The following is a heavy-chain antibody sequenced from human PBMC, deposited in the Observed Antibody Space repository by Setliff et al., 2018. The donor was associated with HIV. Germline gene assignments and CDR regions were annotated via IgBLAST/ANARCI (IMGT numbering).Heavy chain of an antibody. Sequence: SETLSLTCAVYGGSFSGYYWSWIRQPPGKGLEWIGYIYYTGSTYYNPSLKSRVTISLETSRNQFSLRLSSVTAADTAVYYCECYNSDDGYFDNWGQGALVTVSS. V-gene: IGHV4-59*06. D-gene: IGHD2-8*01. CDR2: IYYTGST. CDR3: ECYNSDDGYFDN. J-gene: IGHJ4*02. CDR1: GGSFSGYY.